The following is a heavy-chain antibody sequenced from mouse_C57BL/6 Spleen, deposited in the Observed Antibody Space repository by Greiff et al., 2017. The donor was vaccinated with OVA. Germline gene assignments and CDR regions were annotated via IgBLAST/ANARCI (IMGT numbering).Heavy chain of an antibody. CDR2: IYPGDGDT. J-gene: IGHJ2*01. D-gene: IGHD1-1*01. CDR1: GYAFSSSW. Sequence: VNVVESGPELVKPGASVKISCKASGYAFSSSWMNWVKQRPGKGLEWIGRIYPGDGDTNYNGKFKGKATLTADKSSSTAYMQLSSLTSEDSAVYFCARYDYYGSSFDYWGQGTTLTVSS. V-gene: IGHV1-82*01. CDR3: ARYDYYGSSFDY.